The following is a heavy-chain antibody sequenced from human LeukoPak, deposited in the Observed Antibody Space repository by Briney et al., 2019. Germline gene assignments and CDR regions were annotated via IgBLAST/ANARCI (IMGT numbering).Heavy chain of an antibody. CDR3: ARESPRYCSGGSCYFKMAFDI. D-gene: IGHD2-15*01. V-gene: IGHV4-34*01. CDR2: INHSGST. CDR1: GGSFSGYY. Sequence: SETLSLTCAVYGGSFSGYYWSWIRQPPGKGLEWVGEINHSGSTNYNPSLKSRVTISVDTSKNQFSLKLSSVTAADTAVYYCARESPRYCSGGSCYFKMAFDIWGQGKMVIVSS. J-gene: IGHJ3*02.